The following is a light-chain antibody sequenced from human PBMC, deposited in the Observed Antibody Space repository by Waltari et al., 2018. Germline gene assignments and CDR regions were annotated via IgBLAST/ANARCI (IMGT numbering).Light chain of an antibody. V-gene: IGKV3-11*01. CDR2: DAS. Sequence: EIVFTQSPDTLSLSPGERATLSCRASQSVSSYLAWYQQKPGQAPRLLIYDASNRATGIPARFSGSGSGTDFTLTISSLEPEDFAVYYCQQRSNWPPITFGQGTRLEFK. J-gene: IGKJ5*01. CDR1: QSVSSY. CDR3: QQRSNWPPIT.